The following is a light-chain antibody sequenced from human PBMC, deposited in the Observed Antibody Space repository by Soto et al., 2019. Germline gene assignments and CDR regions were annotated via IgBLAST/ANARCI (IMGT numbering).Light chain of an antibody. V-gene: IGKV3-15*01. J-gene: IGKJ2*01. CDR3: QQYNNWPYT. Sequence: EIVMTQSPATLSVSPGERATLSCRASQSVSSNLAWYQQKPGQAPRLLIYGASTRATGIPARFSGSGSGTEFTLIISSLQSEDFAVYYCQQYNNWPYTFGQGTKLDIK. CDR2: GAS. CDR1: QSVSSN.